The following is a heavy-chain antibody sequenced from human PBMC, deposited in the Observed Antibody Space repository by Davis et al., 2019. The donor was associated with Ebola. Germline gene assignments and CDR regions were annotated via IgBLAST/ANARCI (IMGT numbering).Heavy chain of an antibody. V-gene: IGHV3-74*01. CDR3: ARAGIAVAGYFDY. J-gene: IGHJ4*02. CDR1: GFTFSSYW. Sequence: PGGSLRLSCAASGFTFSSYWMHWVRQAPGKGLVWVSRINSDGSSTNYADSVKGRFTISRDNAKNSLYLQMNSLRAEDTAVYYCARAGIAVAGYFDYWGQGTLVTVSS. D-gene: IGHD6-19*01. CDR2: INSDGSST.